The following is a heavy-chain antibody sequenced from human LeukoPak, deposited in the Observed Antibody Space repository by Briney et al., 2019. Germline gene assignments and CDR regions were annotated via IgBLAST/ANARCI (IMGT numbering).Heavy chain of an antibody. D-gene: IGHD3-10*01. CDR2: ISLNGGSS. CDR1: GISVSSNY. CDR3: VRSITMFQH. J-gene: IGHJ1*01. Sequence: GGSLRLSCAASGISVSSNYMNWVRQAPGKGLEWVSGISLNGGSSGYADSVKGRFTISRDNAKNSLYLQMNSLRAEDTALYYCVRSITMFQHWGQGTLVSVSS. V-gene: IGHV3-20*04.